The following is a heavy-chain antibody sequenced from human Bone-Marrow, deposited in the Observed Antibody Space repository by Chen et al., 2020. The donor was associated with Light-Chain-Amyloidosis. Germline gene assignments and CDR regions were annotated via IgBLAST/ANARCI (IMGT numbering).Heavy chain of an antibody. CDR2: INPNNGGT. CDR1: GYRFSAYY. D-gene: IGHD3-10*01. J-gene: IGHJ6*02. Sequence: QVQLVQSGAEVKKPGASVKVSCKASGYRFSAYYMHWVRQAPGQGLEWMGWINPNNGGTSYAQKFQGRVTMTRDTSINTAYMDLSRLRSDDTAVYFCARYPYYYGSGSPLAYYYAMDVWGQGTTVTVFS. V-gene: IGHV1-2*02. CDR3: ARYPYYYGSGSPLAYYYAMDV.